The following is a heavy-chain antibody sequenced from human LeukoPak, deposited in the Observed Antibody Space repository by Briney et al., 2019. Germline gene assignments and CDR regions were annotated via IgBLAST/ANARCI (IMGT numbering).Heavy chain of an antibody. CDR2: ITKTSTSM. V-gene: IGHV3-48*02. CDR3: ARAYGDYVKDGGY. D-gene: IGHD4-17*01. J-gene: IGHJ4*02. Sequence: GGSLRLSCVASGFIFSNFRMDWVRQAPGKGLEWISYITKTSTSMYYADSVKGRFTISRDNGKNSLFLQMNSLRDADTAVYYCARAYGDYVKDGGYWGQGTLVTVSS. CDR1: GFIFSNFR.